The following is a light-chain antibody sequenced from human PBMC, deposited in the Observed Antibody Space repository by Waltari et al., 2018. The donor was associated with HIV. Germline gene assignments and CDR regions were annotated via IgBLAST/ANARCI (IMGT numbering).Light chain of an antibody. CDR3: QQRFNWVT. CDR2: DTS. Sequence: EIVFTPSPVTLSLSPGARAPLSCSSSQIVGTYSAWYQQKAGQAPRLLIYDTSNGATGIPARFSGSGSGTDFTLTSSSLEPEDFAVYYCQQRFNWVTFGGGTKVELK. V-gene: IGKV3-11*01. CDR1: QIVGTY. J-gene: IGKJ4*01.